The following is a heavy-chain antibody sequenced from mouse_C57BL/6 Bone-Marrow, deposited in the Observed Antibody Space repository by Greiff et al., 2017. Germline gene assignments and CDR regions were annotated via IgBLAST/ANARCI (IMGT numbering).Heavy chain of an antibody. D-gene: IGHD2-3*01. CDR3: AREAGWLLPFDY. CDR2: IYPRSGNT. CDR1: GYTFTSYG. J-gene: IGHJ2*01. Sequence: VQLQQSGAELARPGASVKLSCKASGYTFTSYGISWVKQRTGQGLEWIGEIYPRSGNTYYNEKFKGQATLTADKSSSTAYMELRSLTSEDSAVYFCAREAGWLLPFDYWGQGTTLTVSA. V-gene: IGHV1-81*01.